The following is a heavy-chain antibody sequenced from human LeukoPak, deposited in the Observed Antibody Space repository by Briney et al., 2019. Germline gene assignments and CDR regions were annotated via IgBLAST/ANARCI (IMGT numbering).Heavy chain of an antibody. V-gene: IGHV4-31*03. J-gene: IGHJ4*02. D-gene: IGHD3-10*01. CDR3: ARDSTYDSGSWFDY. Sequence: SETLSLTCTVSGGSISSGGHYWSWIRQHPGKGLEWIGYIYYSGSTYYNPSLKSRVTISVDTSKNQFSLKLSSVTAADTAVYYCARDSTYDSGSWFDYWGQGTLVTVSS. CDR2: IYYSGST. CDR1: GGSISSGGHY.